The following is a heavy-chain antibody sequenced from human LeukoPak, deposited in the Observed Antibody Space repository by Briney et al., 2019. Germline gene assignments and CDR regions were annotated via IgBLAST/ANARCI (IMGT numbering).Heavy chain of an antibody. CDR2: IYYSGST. Sequence: PSETLSLTCTVSGGSISSYYWSWIRQPPGKGLEWIGYIYYSGSTNYNPSLKSRVTISVDTSKSQFSLKLSSVTAADTAVYYCARVPVGGTTTYYYDSSGYYYAFDIWGQGTMVTVSS. CDR3: ARVPVGGTTTYYYDSSGYYYAFDI. D-gene: IGHD3-22*01. J-gene: IGHJ3*02. V-gene: IGHV4-59*01. CDR1: GGSISSYY.